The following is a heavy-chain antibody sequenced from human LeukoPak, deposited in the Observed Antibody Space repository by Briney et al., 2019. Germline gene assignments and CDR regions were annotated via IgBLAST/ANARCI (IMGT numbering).Heavy chain of an antibody. CDR3: AKEYLQKGFDY. CDR2: ISWNSGSI. Sequence: PGGSLRLSCAASGFTFDDYAMHWVRQAPGKGLEWVSGISWNSGSIGYADSVKGRVTISRDNAKNSLHLQMNSLKAEDTALYYCAKEYLQKGFDYWGQGTLVTVSS. CDR1: GFTFDDYA. V-gene: IGHV3-9*01. J-gene: IGHJ4*02. D-gene: IGHD4-11*01.